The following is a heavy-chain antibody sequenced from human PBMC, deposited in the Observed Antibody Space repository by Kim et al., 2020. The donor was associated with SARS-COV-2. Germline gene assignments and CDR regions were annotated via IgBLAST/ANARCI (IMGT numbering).Heavy chain of an antibody. D-gene: IGHD5-18*01. CDR1: GYTFTSYA. CDR2: INTNTGNP. V-gene: IGHV7-4-1*02. J-gene: IGHJ3*02. CDR3: ARETPYVDTAMGVRSDDAFDI. Sequence: ASVKVSCKASGYTFTSYAMNWVRQAPGQGLEWMGWINTNTGNPTYAQGFTGRFVFSLDTSVSTAYLQISSLKAEDTAVYYCARETPYVDTAMGVRSDDAFDIWGQGTMVTVSS.